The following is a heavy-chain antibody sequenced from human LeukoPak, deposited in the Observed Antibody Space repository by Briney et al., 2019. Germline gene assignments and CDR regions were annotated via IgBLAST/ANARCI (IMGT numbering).Heavy chain of an antibody. D-gene: IGHD3-22*01. Sequence: PSETLSLTCTVSGGSISSSSYYWGWIRQPPGKGLEGFGSIYYSGSTYYKPSLKSLVTISVDTSKNQFSLKLSTVTAADTAVYYCARELTLYYYDSSGYYHAFDIWGQGTMVTVSS. V-gene: IGHV4-39*07. J-gene: IGHJ3*02. CDR1: GGSISSSSYY. CDR3: ARELTLYYYDSSGYYHAFDI. CDR2: IYYSGST.